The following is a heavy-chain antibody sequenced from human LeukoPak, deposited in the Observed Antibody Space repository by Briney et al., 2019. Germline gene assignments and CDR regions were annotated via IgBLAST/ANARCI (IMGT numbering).Heavy chain of an antibody. CDR3: ARGGGIAAAVPNYYFDY. CDR1: GGSFSGYY. Sequence: SETLSRTCAVYGGSFSGYYWSWIRQPPGKGLEWIGEINHSGSTNYNPSLKSRVTISVDTSKNQFSLKLSSVTAADTAVYYCARGGGIAAAVPNYYFDYWGQGTLVTVSS. J-gene: IGHJ4*02. D-gene: IGHD6-13*01. V-gene: IGHV4-34*01. CDR2: INHSGST.